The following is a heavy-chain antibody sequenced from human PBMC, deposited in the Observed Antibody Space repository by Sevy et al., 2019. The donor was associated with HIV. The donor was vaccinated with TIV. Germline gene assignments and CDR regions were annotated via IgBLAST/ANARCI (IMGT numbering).Heavy chain of an antibody. D-gene: IGHD4-17*01. Sequence: GGSLRLSCAASGFTFSSYAMHWVRQAPGKGLEWVAVISYDGSNKYYADSVKGRFTISRENSKNTLYLQMNSLRTEDTAVYYCAREGPHGDYVEVYYYYYGMDVWGQGTTVTVSS. V-gene: IGHV3-30*04. CDR3: AREGPHGDYVEVYYYYYGMDV. CDR2: ISYDGSNK. CDR1: GFTFSSYA. J-gene: IGHJ6*02.